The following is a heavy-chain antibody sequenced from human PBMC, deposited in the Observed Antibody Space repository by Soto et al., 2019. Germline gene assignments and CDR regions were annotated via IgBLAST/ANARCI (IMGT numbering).Heavy chain of an antibody. V-gene: IGHV1-69*12. Sequence: QVQLVQSGAEVKKPGSSVKVSSKASGGTFSSYAISWVRQAPGQGLEWMGGIIPIFGTANYAQKFQGRVTITADESTSTAYMELSSLRSEDTAVYYCARCDSSGYSTQYYFDYWGQGTLVTVSS. CDR2: IIPIFGTA. CDR1: GGTFSSYA. D-gene: IGHD3-22*01. CDR3: ARCDSSGYSTQYYFDY. J-gene: IGHJ4*02.